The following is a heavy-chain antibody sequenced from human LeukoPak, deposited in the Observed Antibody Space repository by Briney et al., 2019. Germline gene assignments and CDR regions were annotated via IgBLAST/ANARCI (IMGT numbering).Heavy chain of an antibody. J-gene: IGHJ5*02. V-gene: IGHV1-69*05. Sequence: SVKVSCKASGGTFSSYAISWVRQAPGQGLEWMGGVIPIFGTANYAQKSQGRVTITTDESTSTAYMELSSLRSEDTAVYYCARGGKADYYDSSGYSSPYNWFDPWGQGTLVTVSS. CDR1: GGTFSSYA. CDR3: ARGGKADYYDSSGYSSPYNWFDP. CDR2: VIPIFGTA. D-gene: IGHD3-22*01.